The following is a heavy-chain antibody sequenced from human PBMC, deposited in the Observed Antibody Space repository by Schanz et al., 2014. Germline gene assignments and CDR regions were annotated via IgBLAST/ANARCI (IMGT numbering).Heavy chain of an antibody. CDR1: GFTFTNYA. D-gene: IGHD3-10*01. V-gene: IGHV3-23*01. Sequence: DVQLLESGGGLVQPGGSPRLSCAASGFTFTNYAMSWVRQAPGKGLEWVSAISGSGGSTYYADSVKGRFTISRDNSKNTLYLQMNSLRAEDTAVYYCAKGRFGELSAFDIWGQGTMVTVSS. J-gene: IGHJ3*02. CDR3: AKGRFGELSAFDI. CDR2: ISGSGGST.